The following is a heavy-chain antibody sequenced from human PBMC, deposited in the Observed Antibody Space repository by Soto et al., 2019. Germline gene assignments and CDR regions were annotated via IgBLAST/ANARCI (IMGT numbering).Heavy chain of an antibody. V-gene: IGHV1-18*01. D-gene: IGHD6-19*01. CDR1: GYTFTNYG. CDR2: ISAYNGNT. J-gene: IGHJ6*02. Sequence: ASVKVSCKASGYTFTNYGINWVRQAPGQGLEWMGWISAYNGNTNYAQKFQGRVTMTTDTSTSTAYMELRSLRSDDTAVYYCARRQWLVGGYYYGMDVWGQGTTVTVSS. CDR3: ARRQWLVGGYYYGMDV.